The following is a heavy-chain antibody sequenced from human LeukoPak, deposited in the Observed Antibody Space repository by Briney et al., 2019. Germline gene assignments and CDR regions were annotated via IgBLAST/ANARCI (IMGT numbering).Heavy chain of an antibody. V-gene: IGHV3-23*01. CDR1: GFTFSSYA. D-gene: IGHD6-13*01. CDR2: ISGSGTNT. J-gene: IGHJ4*02. Sequence: GGSLRLSCAASGFTFSSYAMSWVRQAPGKGLEWVSVISGSGTNTYYADSVKGRFTISRDNSKNTLYLQMNSLRAEDTAVYYCAKVPQWSSFRFFDYWGQGTLVTVSS. CDR3: AKVPQWSSFRFFDY.